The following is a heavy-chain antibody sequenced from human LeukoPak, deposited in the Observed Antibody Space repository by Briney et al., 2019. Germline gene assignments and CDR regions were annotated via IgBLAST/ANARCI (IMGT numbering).Heavy chain of an antibody. CDR2: ISGSGGST. Sequence: GGSLRLSCAASGFTFSSHAMGWVRQAPAKGLERVSAISGSGGSTYYADSVKGRFTISRDNSKNTLYQQMNSLKAEDTAVYYSAKRRDSYDSSGYYYVGFDYWGQGTLVTVSS. V-gene: IGHV3-23*01. CDR3: AKRRDSYDSSGYYYVGFDY. CDR1: GFTFSSHA. J-gene: IGHJ4*02. D-gene: IGHD3-22*01.